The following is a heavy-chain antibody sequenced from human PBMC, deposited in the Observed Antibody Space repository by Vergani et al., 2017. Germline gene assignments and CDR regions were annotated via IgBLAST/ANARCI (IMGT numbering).Heavy chain of an antibody. D-gene: IGHD3-10*01. Sequence: EKQLVQSGSETKKPGESLKISCQAFGYTFSNFWIGWVRQRPGRGLEWMGIIYPGDSEVKSNPTFRGQVIFSVDTSVNTAYLQWRSLQASDTATYFCASGGNGSENGGALQLWGQGTNITVSS. CDR3: ASGGNGSENGGALQL. CDR1: GYTFSNFW. CDR2: IYPGDSEV. V-gene: IGHV5-51*01. J-gene: IGHJ3*01.